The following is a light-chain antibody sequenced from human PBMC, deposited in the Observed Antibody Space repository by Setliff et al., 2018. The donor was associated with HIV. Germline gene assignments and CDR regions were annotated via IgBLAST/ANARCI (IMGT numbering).Light chain of an antibody. CDR1: QSVRHW. CDR2: EAS. CDR3: RQYNSHLWT. V-gene: IGKV1-5*01. Sequence: DIQMTQSPSTLAATVGDTVTITCRANQSVRHWLAWHQQKSGKAPRLLIYEASTLETGVPSRFSGRRSGTEFTLTISGLRPDDFATDYCRQYNSHLWTFGQGNKV. J-gene: IGKJ1*01.